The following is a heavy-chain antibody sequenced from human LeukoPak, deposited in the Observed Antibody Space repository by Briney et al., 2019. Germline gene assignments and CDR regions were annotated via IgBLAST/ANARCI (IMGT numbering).Heavy chain of an antibody. D-gene: IGHD1-7*01. V-gene: IGHV4-34*01. J-gene: IGHJ4*02. Sequence: SETLSLTCAVYGGSFSGYYWSWIRQPPGKGLEWIGEINHSGSTNYNPSLKSRVTISVDTSKNQFPLKLSSVTAADTAVYYCARASVGTGTTYYFDYWGQGTLVTVSS. CDR1: GGSFSGYY. CDR2: INHSGST. CDR3: ARASVGTGTTYYFDY.